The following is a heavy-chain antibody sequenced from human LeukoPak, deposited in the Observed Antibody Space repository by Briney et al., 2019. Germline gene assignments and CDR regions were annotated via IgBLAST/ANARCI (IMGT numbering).Heavy chain of an antibody. CDR2: INHSGST. CDR3: ARGIVVVPAASDAFDI. CDR1: GGSFSGYY. D-gene: IGHD2-2*01. Sequence: SETLSLTCAVYGGSFSGYYWSWIRQPPGKGLEWIGEINHSGSTNYNPSLKSRVTISVDTSKNQFSLKLSSVTAADTAVYYCARGIVVVPAASDAFDIWGQGTMVTVSS. J-gene: IGHJ3*02. V-gene: IGHV4-34*01.